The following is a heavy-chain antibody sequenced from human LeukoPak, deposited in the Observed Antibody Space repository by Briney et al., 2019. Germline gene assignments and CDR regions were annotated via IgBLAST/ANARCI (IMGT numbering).Heavy chain of an antibody. J-gene: IGHJ4*02. CDR2: ISAYNGNT. Sequence: ASVKVSCKASGYTFTSYGISWVRQAPGQGLEWMGWISAYNGNTNYAQKLQGRVTMTEDTSTDTAYMELSSLRSEDTAVYYCATAARGYSGYEVHYWGQGTLVTVSS. CDR1: GYTFTSYG. V-gene: IGHV1-18*01. D-gene: IGHD5-12*01. CDR3: ATAARGYSGYEVHY.